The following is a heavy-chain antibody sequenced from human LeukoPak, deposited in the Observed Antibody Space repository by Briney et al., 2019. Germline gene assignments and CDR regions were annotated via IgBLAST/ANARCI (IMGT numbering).Heavy chain of an antibody. V-gene: IGHV3-30*18. Sequence: GGSLRLSCAASGFTFSSYGMHWVRQAPGKGLEWVAVISYDGSNKYYADSVKGRFTISRDNSKNTLYLQMNSLRAEDTAVYYCAKVLRGRQLWFPIWGQEPWSPSPQ. CDR1: GFTFSSYG. D-gene: IGHD5-18*01. CDR2: ISYDGSNK. CDR3: AKVLRGRQLWFPI. J-gene: IGHJ4*01.